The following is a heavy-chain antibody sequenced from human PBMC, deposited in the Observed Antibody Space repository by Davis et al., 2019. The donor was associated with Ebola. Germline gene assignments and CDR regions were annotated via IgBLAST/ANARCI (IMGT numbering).Heavy chain of an antibody. J-gene: IGHJ4*02. V-gene: IGHV4-30-4*01. CDR1: AGSISSGDDY. CDR3: ARGRYYYDSSGYWTY. CDR2: IYYSGST. D-gene: IGHD3-22*01. Sequence: SETLSLTCTVSAGSISSGDDYWSWIRQPPGKGLEWIGYIYYSGSTYYNPSLKSRVTISVDTSKNQFSLKLSSVTAADTAVYYCARGRYYYDSSGYWTYWGQGTLVTVSS.